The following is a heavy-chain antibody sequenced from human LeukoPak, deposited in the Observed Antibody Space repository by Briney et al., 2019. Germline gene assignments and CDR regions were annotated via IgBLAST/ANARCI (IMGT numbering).Heavy chain of an antibody. V-gene: IGHV1-18*01. D-gene: IGHD3-10*01. J-gene: IGHJ4*02. CDR1: GYTFKTYS. CDR2: ISAYNGDT. Sequence: ASVKVSCKASGYTFKTYSFTWVRQAPGQGLEWMGRISAYNGDTNYAQKFQGRVALTADTLTRTGYMELTSLRSDDTAVYYCAFRGVIPNYFDHWGQGSLVTVSS. CDR3: AFRGVIPNYFDH.